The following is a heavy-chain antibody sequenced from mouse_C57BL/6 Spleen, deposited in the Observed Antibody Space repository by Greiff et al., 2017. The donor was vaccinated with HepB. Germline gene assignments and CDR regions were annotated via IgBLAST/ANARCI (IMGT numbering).Heavy chain of an antibody. Sequence: EVKLMESGGGLVQPGGSMKLSCVASGFTFSNYWMNWVRQSPEKGLEWVAQIRLKSDNYATHYAESVKGRFTISRDDSKSSVYLQMNNLRAEDTGIYYCTGSGYDGAWFAYWGQGTLVTVSA. D-gene: IGHD2-2*01. J-gene: IGHJ3*01. CDR2: IRLKSDNYAT. CDR3: TGSGYDGAWFAY. CDR1: GFTFSNYW. V-gene: IGHV6-3*01.